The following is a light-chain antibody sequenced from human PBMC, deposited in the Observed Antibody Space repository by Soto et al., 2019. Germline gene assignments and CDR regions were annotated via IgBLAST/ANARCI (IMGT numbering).Light chain of an antibody. J-gene: IGKJ1*01. CDR3: QHYNSYSEA. V-gene: IGKV3-20*01. Sequence: EIVLTQSPGTLSLSPGERATLSCRASQSVSSSYVAWYLQKPGQAPRLLIYGASSRATGIPERFSGSGSGTDFTLTISRLEPEDFAVYYCQHYNSYSEAFGQGTKVELK. CDR1: QSVSSSY. CDR2: GAS.